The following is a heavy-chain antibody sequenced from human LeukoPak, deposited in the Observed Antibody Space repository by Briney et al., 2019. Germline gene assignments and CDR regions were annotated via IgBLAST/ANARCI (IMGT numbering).Heavy chain of an antibody. CDR3: AKDEAYYDLWSSGRFYYYMDV. J-gene: IGHJ6*03. D-gene: IGHD3-3*01. CDR1: GFTFSNYA. CDR2: ISGSGGSA. Sequence: GGSLRLSCAASGFTFSNYAMTWVRQAPGKGLEWVSAISGSGGSAYYADSVKGRFTISRDNSKNTLYLKMNSLRAEDTAVYYCAKDEAYYDLWSSGRFYYYMDVWGKGTTVTVSS. V-gene: IGHV3-23*01.